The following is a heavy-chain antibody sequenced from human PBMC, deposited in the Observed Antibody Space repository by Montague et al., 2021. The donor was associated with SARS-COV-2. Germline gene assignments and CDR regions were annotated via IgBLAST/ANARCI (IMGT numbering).Heavy chain of an antibody. V-gene: IGHV4-39*07. Sequence: SETLSLTCTVSGDSIRSSSYYWGWIRQPPGKGLECIGSIYYSGSTYYNPSLKSRVTISVDTSKSHFSLKLSSVTAADTAVYYCARTTWLRGYFDLWGRGTLVTVSS. D-gene: IGHD5-12*01. J-gene: IGHJ2*01. CDR2: IYYSGST. CDR3: ARTTWLRGYFDL. CDR1: GDSIRSSSYY.